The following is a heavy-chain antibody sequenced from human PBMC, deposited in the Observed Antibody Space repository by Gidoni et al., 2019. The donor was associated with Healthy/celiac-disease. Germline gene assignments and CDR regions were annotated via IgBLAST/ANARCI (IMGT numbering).Heavy chain of an antibody. CDR1: GFTFSSYA. V-gene: IGHV3-23*01. Sequence: EVQLLESGGGLVQPGGSLRLSCAASGFTFSSYAMSWVRQAPGKGLEWVSAISGSGGSTYYADSVKGRFTISRDNSKNTLYLQMNSLRAEDTAVYYCAKVCSGGSCYIDNWFDPWGQGTLVTVSS. J-gene: IGHJ5*02. CDR2: ISGSGGST. D-gene: IGHD2-15*01. CDR3: AKVCSGGSCYIDNWFDP.